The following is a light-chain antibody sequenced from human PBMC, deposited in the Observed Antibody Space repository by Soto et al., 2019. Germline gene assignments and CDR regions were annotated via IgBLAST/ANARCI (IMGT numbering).Light chain of an antibody. CDR2: VAS. CDR3: QHLYNYPLG. Sequence: DIQLTQSPSFLSASVGDRVTITCRASQDITTYLAWYQQKPGKAPKILIYVASTLQSGVPSRFSGSGSGTEFTLTISSLQPEDSATYYCQHLYNYPLGFGGGTKVEIK. V-gene: IGKV1-9*01. J-gene: IGKJ4*01. CDR1: QDITTY.